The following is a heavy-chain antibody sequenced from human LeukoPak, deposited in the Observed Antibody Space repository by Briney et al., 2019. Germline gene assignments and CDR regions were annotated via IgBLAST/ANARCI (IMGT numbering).Heavy chain of an antibody. Sequence: ASVKVSCKASGYTFINYYIDWVRQAPGQGLEWMGRIIPIFGTSNYAQKFQGRVTITTDESTSTAYMELSSLRSEDTAVYYCARIAGSVAFDIWGQGTMVTVSS. CDR1: GYTFINYY. D-gene: IGHD6-6*01. V-gene: IGHV1-69*05. J-gene: IGHJ3*02. CDR2: IIPIFGTS. CDR3: ARIAGSVAFDI.